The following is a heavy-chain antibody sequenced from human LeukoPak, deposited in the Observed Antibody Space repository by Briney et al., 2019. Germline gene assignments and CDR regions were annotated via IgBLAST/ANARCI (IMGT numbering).Heavy chain of an antibody. Sequence: SETLSLTCTVSGDSFTNTDFFWGWIRQPPGKGLEWNANIDDSGRIYSNPSLRSRVTMSRDTSKNQFSLKVTSVTAADTAVYYCARLDGSLAHISGSYPDFWGQGILVTVSS. V-gene: IGHV4-39*01. CDR2: IDDSGRI. CDR1: GDSFTNTDFF. J-gene: IGHJ4*02. CDR3: ARLDGSLAHISGSYPDF. D-gene: IGHD3-10*01.